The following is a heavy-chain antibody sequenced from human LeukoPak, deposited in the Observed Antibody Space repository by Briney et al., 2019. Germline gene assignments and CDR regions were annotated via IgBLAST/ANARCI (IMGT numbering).Heavy chain of an antibody. CDR3: ARDSRYSRGVGDFDY. V-gene: IGHV3-7*03. J-gene: IGHJ4*02. CDR2: IREDGSEK. CDR1: GFIFNSHW. D-gene: IGHD5-18*01. Sequence: PGGSLRLSCAASGFIFNSHWMSWVRQAPGKGLEWVANIREDGSEKYYVDSVKGRFTISRDNAKNSLFLQMNSLRADDTAVYYCARDSRYSRGVGDFDYWGQGTLVTVSS.